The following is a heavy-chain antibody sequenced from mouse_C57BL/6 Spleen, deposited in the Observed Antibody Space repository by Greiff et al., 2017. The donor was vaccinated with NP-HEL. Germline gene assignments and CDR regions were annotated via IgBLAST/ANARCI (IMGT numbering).Heavy chain of an antibody. J-gene: IGHJ2*01. CDR2: LNPSTGGT. CDR3: ARSYEYFDY. Sequence: EVKLMESGPELVKPGASVKISCKASGYSFTGYYMNWVKQSPEKSLEWIGELNPSTGGTTYNQKFKAKATLTVDKSSSTAYMQLKSLTSEDSAVYYCARSYEYFDYWGQGTTLTVSS. D-gene: IGHD2-3*01. CDR1: GYSFTGYY. V-gene: IGHV1-42*01.